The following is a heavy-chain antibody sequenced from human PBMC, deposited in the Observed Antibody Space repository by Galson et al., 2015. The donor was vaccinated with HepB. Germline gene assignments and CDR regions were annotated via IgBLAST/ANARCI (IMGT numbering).Heavy chain of an antibody. Sequence: SCAASGFTFSSYGMHWVRQAPGKGLEWVAVISYDGSNKYYADSVKGRFTISRDNSKNTLYLQMNSLRAEDTAVYYCAKWGYSSGVDYWGQGTLVTVSS. J-gene: IGHJ4*02. CDR3: AKWGYSSGVDY. D-gene: IGHD5-18*01. CDR2: ISYDGSNK. V-gene: IGHV3-30*18. CDR1: GFTFSSYG.